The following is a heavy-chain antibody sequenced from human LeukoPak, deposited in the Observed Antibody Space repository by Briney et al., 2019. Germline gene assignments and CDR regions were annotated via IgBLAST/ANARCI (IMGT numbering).Heavy chain of an antibody. CDR3: ARGPGDSSGYPSGY. Sequence: GGSLRLSCAVSGYIVSGKYMGWVRQAPGKGLEYLSVIYSGGSTYYIDSVKGRFTISRDNSKNTLYLQMNSLRAEDTAVYYCARGPGDSSGYPSGYWGQGTLVTVSS. J-gene: IGHJ4*02. CDR2: IYSGGST. CDR1: GYIVSGKY. D-gene: IGHD3-22*01. V-gene: IGHV3-53*01.